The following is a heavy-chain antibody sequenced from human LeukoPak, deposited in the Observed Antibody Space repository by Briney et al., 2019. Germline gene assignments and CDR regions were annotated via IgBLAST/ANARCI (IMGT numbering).Heavy chain of an antibody. CDR3: AKKGAGMGVTGNYLDY. D-gene: IGHD1-26*01. Sequence: GGSLSLSCEASGFTFSTFPMHWVRQPPDKRLEWVAVISHDGRDTYYADSVKGRFTIPRDDSKSTLYLQVNSLRVEDTAVYYCAKKGAGMGVTGNYLDYWGQGTLVTVSS. CDR1: GFTFSTFP. V-gene: IGHV3-30*18. J-gene: IGHJ4*02. CDR2: ISHDGRDT.